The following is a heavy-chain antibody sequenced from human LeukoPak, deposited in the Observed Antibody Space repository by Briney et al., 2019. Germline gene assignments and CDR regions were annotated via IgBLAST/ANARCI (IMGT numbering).Heavy chain of an antibody. CDR3: ARDLIDSSGWYY. D-gene: IGHD6-19*01. V-gene: IGHV4-39*07. CDR2: IYYSGST. J-gene: IGHJ4*02. CDR1: GGSISSSSYY. Sequence: PSETLSLTCTVSGGSISSSSYYWGWIRQPPGTGLEWIGSIYYSGSTYYNPSLKSRVTISVGTSKNQFSLKLSSVTAADTAVYYCARDLIDSSGWYYWGQGTLVTVSS.